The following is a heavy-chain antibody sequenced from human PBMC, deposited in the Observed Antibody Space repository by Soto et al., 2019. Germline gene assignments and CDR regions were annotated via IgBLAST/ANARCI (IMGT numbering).Heavy chain of an antibody. D-gene: IGHD5-12*01. CDR1: GFTFSSYG. CDR3: ARVGPSGYSGYDFTVDY. V-gene: IGHV3-33*01. Sequence: GGSLRLSCAASGFTFSSYGMHWVRQAPGKGLEWVAVIWYDGSNKYYADSVKGRFTISRDNSKNTLYLQMNSLRAEDTAVYYCARVGPSGYSGYDFTVDYWGQGTLVTVSS. CDR2: IWYDGSNK. J-gene: IGHJ4*02.